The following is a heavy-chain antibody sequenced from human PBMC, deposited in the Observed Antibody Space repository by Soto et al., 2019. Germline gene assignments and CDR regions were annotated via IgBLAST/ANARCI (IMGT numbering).Heavy chain of an antibody. J-gene: IGHJ6*02. CDR3: TRKRFGMDV. CDR2: IKEDGSEK. V-gene: IGHV3-7*03. CDR1: GFTFSNSW. Sequence: GGSLRLSCAASGFTFSNSWMSWVRQAPGKGLEWVANIKEDGSEKDYVDPVKGRFTITRDNAKNSLYLQMNNLRAEDKAVYFCTRKRFGMDVWGQGTTVTVYS.